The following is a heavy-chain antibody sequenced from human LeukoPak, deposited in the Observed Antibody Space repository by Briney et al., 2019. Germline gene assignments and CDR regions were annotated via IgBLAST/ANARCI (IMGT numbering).Heavy chain of an antibody. D-gene: IGHD3-10*01. CDR2: IYTSGST. CDR1: GGSISSYY. CDR3: ARDPAPGRGYWYFDL. J-gene: IGHJ2*01. Sequence: SETLSLTCTVSGGSISSYYWSWIRQPAGKGLEWIGRIYTSGSTNYNRSLKSRVTMSVDTSKNQFSLKLSSVTAADTAVYYCARDPAPGRGYWYFDLRGRGTLVTVSS. V-gene: IGHV4-4*07.